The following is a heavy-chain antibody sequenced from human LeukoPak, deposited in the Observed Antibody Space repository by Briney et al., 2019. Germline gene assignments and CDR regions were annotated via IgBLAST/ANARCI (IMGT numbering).Heavy chain of an antibody. D-gene: IGHD3-9*01. CDR3: ARLHYDVLTGPFDY. CDR2: IWYDGSNK. J-gene: IGHJ4*02. V-gene: IGHV3-33*01. Sequence: GGPLRLSCAASGFTFSSYGMHWVRQAPGKGLEWVAVIWYDGSNKYYADSVKGRFTISRESSKNTLWLQMNSLRAEDTAVYYCARLHYDVLTGPFDYWGQGTLVTVSS. CDR1: GFTFSSYG.